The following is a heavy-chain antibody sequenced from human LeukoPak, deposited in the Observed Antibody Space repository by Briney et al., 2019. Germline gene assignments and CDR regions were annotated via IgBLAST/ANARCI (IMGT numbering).Heavy chain of an antibody. Sequence: PSETQSLTCAVYGGSFSSYYWSWIRQPPGKGLEWIGEINHSGSTNYNPSLKSRVTISVDTSKNHFSLKLSSVTAADTAVYYCARGRWGYCSSTSCHGTAFDIWGQGTMVTVSS. D-gene: IGHD2-2*01. CDR1: GGSFSSYY. CDR3: ARGRWGYCSSTSCHGTAFDI. CDR2: INHSGST. J-gene: IGHJ3*02. V-gene: IGHV4-34*01.